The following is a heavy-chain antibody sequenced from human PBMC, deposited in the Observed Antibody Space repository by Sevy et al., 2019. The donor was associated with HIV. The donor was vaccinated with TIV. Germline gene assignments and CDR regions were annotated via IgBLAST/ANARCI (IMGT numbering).Heavy chain of an antibody. CDR1: GGSVSGVIYY. CDR2: ASYRGFT. Sequence: SETLSLTCTVSGGSVSGVIYYWTWIRQPPGKGLEWIGYASYRGFTNYNPSLKSRVTISVDTSKNQFSLKLISVSAADTAVYYCARGGNDNGGMYFDFWGQGTLVTVSS. CDR3: ARGGNDNGGMYFDF. J-gene: IGHJ4*02. V-gene: IGHV4-61*01. D-gene: IGHD4-17*01.